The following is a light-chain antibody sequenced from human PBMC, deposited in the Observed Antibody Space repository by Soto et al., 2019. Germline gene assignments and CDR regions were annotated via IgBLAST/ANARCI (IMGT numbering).Light chain of an antibody. V-gene: IGKV3-11*01. CDR3: QQRSNWPPST. CDR1: QSVSSY. CDR2: DAS. Sequence: EIVMIESPATMSLSPGERATISCGASQSVSSYLAWYQQKPGQAPRLLIYDASNRATGIPARFSGSGSGTDFTLTISSIETADFAVYYCQQRSNWPPSTFGQGTRLEIK. J-gene: IGKJ5*01.